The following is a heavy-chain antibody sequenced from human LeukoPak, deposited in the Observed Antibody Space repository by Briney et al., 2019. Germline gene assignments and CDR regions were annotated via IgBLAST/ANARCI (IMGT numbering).Heavy chain of an antibody. Sequence: GGSLRLSCAASGFTFSSYSMNWVRQTPGKGLEWVSSISSSSSYIYYADSVKGRFTISRDNAKNSLYLQMNSLRAEDTAVYYCAIDSPFVAAAGTFDYWGQGTLVTVSS. D-gene: IGHD6-13*01. V-gene: IGHV3-21*01. J-gene: IGHJ4*02. CDR3: AIDSPFVAAAGTFDY. CDR1: GFTFSSYS. CDR2: ISSSSSYI.